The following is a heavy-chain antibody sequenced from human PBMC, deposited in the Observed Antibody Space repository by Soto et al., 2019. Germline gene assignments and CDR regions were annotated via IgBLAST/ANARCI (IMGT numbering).Heavy chain of an antibody. Sequence: ASVKVSCKASGYTFTSHGTSWVRQAPGQGLEWMGWVSAYNGNTHYARNVQGRVTMTTDRSTTTAYMELRSLRSDDTAVYYCARAGGTQRFGYWGQVTLVTGSS. V-gene: IGHV1-18*04. CDR3: ARAGGTQRFGY. CDR2: VSAYNGNT. CDR1: GYTFTSHG. J-gene: IGHJ4*02. D-gene: IGHD1-1*01.